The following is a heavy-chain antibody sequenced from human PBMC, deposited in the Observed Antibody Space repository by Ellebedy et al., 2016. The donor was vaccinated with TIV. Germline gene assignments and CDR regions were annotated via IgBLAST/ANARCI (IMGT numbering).Heavy chain of an antibody. CDR1: GYTFTGYY. CDR2: IDPTSISGGT. J-gene: IGHJ4*02. CDR3: ARVLTTGGLDF. Sequence: ASVKVSCKASGYTFTGYYMHWVRQAPGQGLEWMGWIDPTSISGGTNYAQKFQGRVTMTRDTSISTAYMELSSLSSDDTAVYYCARVLTTGGLDFWGQGTLVTVSS. D-gene: IGHD3-22*01. V-gene: IGHV1-2*02.